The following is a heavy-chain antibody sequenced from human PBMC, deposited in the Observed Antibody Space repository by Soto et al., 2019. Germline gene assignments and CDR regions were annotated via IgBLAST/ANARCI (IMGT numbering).Heavy chain of an antibody. J-gene: IGHJ5*02. Sequence: SETLSLTCTVSGGSISSSSYYWGWIRQPPGKGLEWIGSIYYSGSTYYNPSLKSRVTISVDTSKNQFSLKLSSVTAADTAVYYCARHLWFGEFLGWFAPWGQGTLVTVSS. V-gene: IGHV4-39*01. CDR3: ARHLWFGEFLGWFAP. D-gene: IGHD3-10*01. CDR1: GGSISSSSYY. CDR2: IYYSGST.